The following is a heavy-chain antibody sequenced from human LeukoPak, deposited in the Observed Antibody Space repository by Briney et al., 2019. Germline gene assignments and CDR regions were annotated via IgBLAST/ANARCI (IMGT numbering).Heavy chain of an antibody. Sequence: ASVKVSCKASGYAITDYSVHWLRQAPGRALEWMGRINPDTGGSNYAHNFQDGVTVTWDTSTNTAYMELTSLKSGDTALYYCARPYNSGWYEYWGQGTQVTVSS. D-gene: IGHD6-19*01. J-gene: IGHJ4*02. CDR1: GYAITDYS. CDR2: INPDTGGS. V-gene: IGHV1-2*02. CDR3: ARPYNSGWYEY.